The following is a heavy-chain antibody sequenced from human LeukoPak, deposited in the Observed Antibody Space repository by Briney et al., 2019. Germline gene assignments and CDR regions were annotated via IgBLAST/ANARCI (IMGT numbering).Heavy chain of an antibody. CDR1: GYSISSGYY. V-gene: IGHV4-38-2*02. D-gene: IGHD1-26*01. Sequence: SETLSLTCTVSGYSISSGYYWGWIRQSPGKGLEWIGIIYHSGSTYFNPSLKSRVTISVDTSKNQFSLKLTSVTAADTAVYYCTREVRSAWASFDPWGQGTLVIVSS. J-gene: IGHJ5*02. CDR2: IYHSGST. CDR3: TREVRSAWASFDP.